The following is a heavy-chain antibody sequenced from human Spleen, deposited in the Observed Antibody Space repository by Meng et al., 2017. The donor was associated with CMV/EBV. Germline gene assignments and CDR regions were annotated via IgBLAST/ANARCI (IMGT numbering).Heavy chain of an antibody. CDR3: ASGGHYGMDV. CDR2: INPSGST. J-gene: IGHJ6*01. CDR1: GGSFSGYY. D-gene: IGHD3-10*01. V-gene: IGHV4-34*01. Sequence: SETLSLTCTVSGGSFSGYYWSWMRQPPGKGLEWIGEINPSGSTNYNPSLKSRVAISVDTSKNQFSLKLSSVTAADTAVYYCASGGHYGMDVWGQGTTVTVSS.